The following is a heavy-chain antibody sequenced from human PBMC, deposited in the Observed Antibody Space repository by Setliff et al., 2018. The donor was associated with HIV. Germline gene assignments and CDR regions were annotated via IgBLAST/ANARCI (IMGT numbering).Heavy chain of an antibody. J-gene: IGHJ4*02. Sequence: SETLSLTCAVSGYSISSGYYWGWIRQPPGKGLEWIGEINHSGSTNYNPSLKSRVTISVDTSKNQFSLKLSSVTAADTAVYYCARNYSPSGYSSAVDYWGQGTLVTVSS. CDR3: ARNYSPSGYSSAVDY. D-gene: IGHD5-12*01. V-gene: IGHV4-38-2*01. CDR2: INHSGST. CDR1: GYSISSGYY.